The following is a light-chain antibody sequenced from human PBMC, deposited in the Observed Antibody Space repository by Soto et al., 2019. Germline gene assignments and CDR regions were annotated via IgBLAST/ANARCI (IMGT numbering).Light chain of an antibody. J-gene: IGKJ1*01. CDR2: KAS. Sequence: DIQMTQSPSTLSASVGDRVTITCRASQTINVFLAWYQQKPGKAPKLLIQKASRLGTGIPSRFSGSGSGTDFALTISGLQPDDFATYYCQQYNSYSWTFGQGTKVDIK. CDR1: QTINVF. V-gene: IGKV1-5*03. CDR3: QQYNSYSWT.